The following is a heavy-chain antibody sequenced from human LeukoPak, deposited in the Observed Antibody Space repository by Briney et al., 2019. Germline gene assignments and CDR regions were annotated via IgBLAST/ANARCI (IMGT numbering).Heavy chain of an antibody. CDR2: ISSSSSYI. J-gene: IGHJ4*02. CDR1: GFTFSSYS. CDR3: AKAEWLGYYFDY. V-gene: IGHV3-21*01. Sequence: GGSLRLSCAASGFTFSSYSMNWVRQAPGKGLEWVSSISSSSSYIYYADSVKGRFTISRDNAKNSLYLQMNSLRAEDTAVYYCAKAEWLGYYFDYWGQGTLVTVSS. D-gene: IGHD6-19*01.